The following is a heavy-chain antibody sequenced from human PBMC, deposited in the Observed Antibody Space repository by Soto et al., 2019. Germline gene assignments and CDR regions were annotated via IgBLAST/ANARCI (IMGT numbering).Heavy chain of an antibody. D-gene: IGHD1-1*01. CDR3: ARETQYNWNDENWFDP. J-gene: IGHJ5*02. V-gene: IGHV1-18*01. CDR1: GYTFTSYG. CDR2: ISAYNGNT. Sequence: ASVKVSCKASGYTFTSYGISWVRQAPGQGLEWMGWISAYNGNTNYAQKLQGRVTMTTDTSTSTAYMELRSLRSDDTAVYYCARETQYNWNDENWFDPWGQGTLVTVSS.